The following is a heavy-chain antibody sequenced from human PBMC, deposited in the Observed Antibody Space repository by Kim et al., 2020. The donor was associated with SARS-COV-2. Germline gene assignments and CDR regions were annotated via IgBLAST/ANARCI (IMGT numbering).Heavy chain of an antibody. J-gene: IGHJ5*01. V-gene: IGHV5-51*01. Sequence: GESLKISCKGSGYRFTSYWIGWVRQMPGKGLEWMGIIYPGDSDTRYGPSFQDQVTISVEKSSSTTFLQWNSLKASDTAMYYCARGVTAALDSWGQGTLVTDSS. CDR3: ARGVTAALDS. CDR2: IYPGDSDT. CDR1: GYRFTSYW. D-gene: IGHD2-21*02.